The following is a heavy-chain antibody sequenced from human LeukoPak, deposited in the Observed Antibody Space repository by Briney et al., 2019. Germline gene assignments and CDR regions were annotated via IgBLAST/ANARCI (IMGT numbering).Heavy chain of an antibody. CDR2: ISGSGSDI. CDR3: STDPRLLIY. CDR1: GFTFNSYW. J-gene: IGHJ4*01. V-gene: IGHV3-21*05. D-gene: IGHD2-8*01. Sequence: GGSLRLSCAASGFTFNSYWMTWVRQTPGKGLEWLAYISGSGSDIYYADSVKGRFTISRDNAKNSLYLQMNSLRPDDTALYYCSTDPRLLIYWGHGTLVTVSS.